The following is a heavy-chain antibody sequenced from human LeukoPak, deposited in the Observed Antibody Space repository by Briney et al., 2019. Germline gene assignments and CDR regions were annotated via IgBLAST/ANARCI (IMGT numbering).Heavy chain of an antibody. J-gene: IGHJ3*02. Sequence: GGSLRLSCAASGFTFSSYSMNWVRQAPGKGLEWVSSISSSSSYIYYADSVKGRFTISRDNAKNSLYLQMNSLRAEDTAVYYCARGRVRRYFDWFHGPPDAFDIWGQGTMVTVSS. D-gene: IGHD3-9*01. CDR1: GFTFSSYS. CDR2: ISSSSSYI. CDR3: ARGRVRRYFDWFHGPPDAFDI. V-gene: IGHV3-21*01.